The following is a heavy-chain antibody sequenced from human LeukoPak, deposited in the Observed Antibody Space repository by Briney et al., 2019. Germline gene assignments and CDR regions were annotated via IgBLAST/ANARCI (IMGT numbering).Heavy chain of an antibody. V-gene: IGHV3-30*14. CDR1: GFTFSRYG. J-gene: IGHJ4*02. Sequence: PGGSLRLSCAASGFTFSRYGMHWVRQAPGKGLEWVTAISYDGSNKYYADSVKGRFTISRDNSKNTLYPQMNSLRAEDTAVYYCASSGSYGANYFDYWGQGTLVTVSS. D-gene: IGHD1-26*01. CDR3: ASSGSYGANYFDY. CDR2: ISYDGSNK.